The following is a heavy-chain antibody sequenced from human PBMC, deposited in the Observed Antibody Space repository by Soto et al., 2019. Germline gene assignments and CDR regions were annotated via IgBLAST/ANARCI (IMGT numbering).Heavy chain of an antibody. CDR2: ISSSSSYI. Sequence: GGSLRLSYAASGFTFISYSVNWVRQAPGKGLEWVSSISSSSSYIYYADSVKGRFTISRDNAKNSLYLQMNSLRAEDTAVYYCARDLGSSAPPYYYGMDVWGKGTTVTVSS. D-gene: IGHD2-2*01. CDR3: ARDLGSSAPPYYYGMDV. CDR1: GFTFISYS. V-gene: IGHV3-21*01. J-gene: IGHJ6*04.